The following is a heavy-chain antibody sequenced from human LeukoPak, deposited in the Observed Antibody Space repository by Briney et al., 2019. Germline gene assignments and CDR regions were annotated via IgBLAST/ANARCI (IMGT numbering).Heavy chain of an antibody. V-gene: IGHV1-2*02. D-gene: IGHD3-3*01. J-gene: IGHJ5*02. CDR1: GYTFTGYY. Sequence: ASVKVSCKASGYTFTGYYMHWVRQAPGQGLEWMGWINPNSGGTNYAQKFQGRVTMTRDTSISTAYMELSRLRSDDTAVYYCARGILEWRNNNWFDPWGQGTLVTVSS. CDR3: ARGILEWRNNNWFDP. CDR2: INPNSGGT.